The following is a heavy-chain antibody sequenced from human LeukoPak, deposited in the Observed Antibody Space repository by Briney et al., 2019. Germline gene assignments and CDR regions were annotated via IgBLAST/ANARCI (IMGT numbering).Heavy chain of an antibody. D-gene: IGHD3/OR15-3a*01. J-gene: IGHJ4*02. CDR1: GITLNNYG. V-gene: IGHV3-23*01. CDR3: AKRGVVIRVILVGFHKEASYFES. Sequence: GGSLRLSCAVSGITLNNYGMTWVRQAPGRGLEWVAGISDSGGTTKYADSVKGRFTISRDNPKNTLYLQMNSLRAEDTAVYFCAKRGVVIRVILVGFHKEASYFESWGLGALVTVSS. CDR2: ISDSGGTT.